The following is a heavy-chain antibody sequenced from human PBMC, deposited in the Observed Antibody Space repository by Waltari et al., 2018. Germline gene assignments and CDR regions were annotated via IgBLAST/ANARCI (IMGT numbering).Heavy chain of an antibody. CDR1: GFNFSNYS. CDR3: AKGASGGSGSYEGD. Sequence: VQLLESGGGLVQHGGSLRLSCAASGFNFSNYSMSWVRRAPGKWLEWVSVIYSWGRTYYADSEKGRFTITRDNSKNTLYLQMNSLRAEDTAVYYCAKGASGGSGSYEGDWGQGTLVTVSS. V-gene: IGHV3-23*03. D-gene: IGHD3-10*01. J-gene: IGHJ4*02. CDR2: IYSWGRT.